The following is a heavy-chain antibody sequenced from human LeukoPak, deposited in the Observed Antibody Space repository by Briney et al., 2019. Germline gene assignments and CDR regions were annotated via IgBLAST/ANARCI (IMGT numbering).Heavy chain of an antibody. CDR1: GFSLTTSGVG. CDR2: IYWDYDK. Sequence: SGPTLVKPTQTLTLTCTFSGFSLTTSGVGVGWIRQPPGKALEWLALIYWDYDKRYSPSLKSRLTITKDSSRNQAVLTMTNMDPVDTATYYRVHWSTAAAGKDWGQGTLVTVTS. CDR3: VHWSTAAAGKD. D-gene: IGHD6-13*01. V-gene: IGHV2-5*02. J-gene: IGHJ4*02.